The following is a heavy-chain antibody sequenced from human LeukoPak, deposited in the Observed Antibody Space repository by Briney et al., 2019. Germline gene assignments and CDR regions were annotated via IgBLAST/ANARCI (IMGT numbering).Heavy chain of an antibody. Sequence: PSETLSLTCTISGDSISTSNSYWGWIRQPPGKGLEWIGSIYYSGNTYYNASLKSRVTISVDTSKNQFSLKLSSVTAADTAVYYCARADGGNSYYYYYMDVWGKGTTVIISS. D-gene: IGHD4-23*01. CDR2: IYYSGNT. J-gene: IGHJ6*03. CDR3: ARADGGNSYYYYYMDV. CDR1: GDSISTSNSY. V-gene: IGHV4-39*07.